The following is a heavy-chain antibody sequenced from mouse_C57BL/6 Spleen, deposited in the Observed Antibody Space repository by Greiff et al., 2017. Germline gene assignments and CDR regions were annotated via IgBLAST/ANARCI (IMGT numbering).Heavy chain of an antibody. CDR3: ARGGNYLYAMDY. Sequence: EVHLVESGGGLVKPGGSLKLSCAASGFTFSDYGMHWVRQAPEKGLEWVAYISSGSSTIYYADTVKGRFTISRDNAKNTLFLQMTSLRSEDTAMYYCARGGNYLYAMDYWGQGTSVTVSS. CDR2: ISSGSSTI. CDR1: GFTFSDYG. D-gene: IGHD2-1*01. J-gene: IGHJ4*01. V-gene: IGHV5-17*01.